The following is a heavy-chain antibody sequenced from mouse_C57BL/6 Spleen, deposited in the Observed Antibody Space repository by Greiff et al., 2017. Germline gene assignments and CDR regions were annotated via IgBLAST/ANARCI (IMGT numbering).Heavy chain of an antibody. Sequence: EVQLQESGPELVKPGASVKISCKASGYSFTDYNMNWVKQSNGKSLEWIGVINPNYGTTSYNQKFKGKATLTVDQSSSTAYMQLNSLTSEDSAVYYCARSYYSNLNYAMDYWGQGTSVTVSS. D-gene: IGHD2-5*01. CDR3: ARSYYSNLNYAMDY. V-gene: IGHV1-39*01. CDR1: GYSFTDYN. J-gene: IGHJ4*01. CDR2: INPNYGTT.